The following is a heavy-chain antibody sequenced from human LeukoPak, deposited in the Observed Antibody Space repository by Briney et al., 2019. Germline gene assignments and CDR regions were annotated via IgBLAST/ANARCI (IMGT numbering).Heavy chain of an antibody. CDR2: IYYGGNT. CDR1: GDSVRSHF. Sequence: SETLSLTCTVSGDSVRSHFWSWIRQPPGKGLEWIGFIYYGGNTNYNPSFKSRVTISLDTSQSQFSLRPSSVTAADTAVYYCVRLRDRSTGWPFDCWGQGTLVTVSS. CDR3: VRLRDRSTGWPFDC. D-gene: IGHD6-19*01. V-gene: IGHV4-59*08. J-gene: IGHJ4*02.